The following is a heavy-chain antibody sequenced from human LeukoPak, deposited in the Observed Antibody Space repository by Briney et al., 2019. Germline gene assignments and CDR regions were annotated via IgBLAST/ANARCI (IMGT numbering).Heavy chain of an antibody. D-gene: IGHD3-22*01. CDR3: ARDPLGRDSSGPPGVGSDDY. Sequence: ASVKVSCKASGGTFSSYAISWVRQAPGQGLEWMGRIIPIFGIANYAQKFQGRVTITADKSTSTAYMELSSLRSEDTAVYYCARDPLGRDSSGPPGVGSDDYWGQGTLVTVSS. V-gene: IGHV1-69*04. CDR2: IIPIFGIA. J-gene: IGHJ4*02. CDR1: GGTFSSYA.